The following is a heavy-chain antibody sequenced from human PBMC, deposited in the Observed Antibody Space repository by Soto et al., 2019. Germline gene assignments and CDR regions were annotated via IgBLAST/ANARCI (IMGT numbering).Heavy chain of an antibody. Sequence: GQLVQSGAEVKRPGASVKVSCQASGYTFFTYDISWVRQAPGQGLEWMGWISTYSGDTKYAQKFQGRVTMTTDTSTTTAYLELRSLRSDDTAVYYCARHHGPTTSENWFDPWGQGTLVTVSS. J-gene: IGHJ5*02. CDR1: GYTFFTYD. CDR3: ARHHGPTTSENWFDP. D-gene: IGHD5-12*01. V-gene: IGHV1-18*01. CDR2: ISTYSGDT.